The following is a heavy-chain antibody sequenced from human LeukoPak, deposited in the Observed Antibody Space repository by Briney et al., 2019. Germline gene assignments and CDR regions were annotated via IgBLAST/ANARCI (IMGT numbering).Heavy chain of an antibody. V-gene: IGHV1-2*02. Sequence: ASVKVSCKASGCTFTDYYLHWVRQAPGQGFEWMGWINPNSGDTNYAQKFQGRVTMTRDTSISTAHMEMSRLRSDVTAVYYCARANFLYCSSTTCLFDYWGQGTLVTVSS. J-gene: IGHJ4*02. CDR2: INPNSGDT. CDR1: GCTFTDYY. CDR3: ARANFLYCSSTTCLFDY. D-gene: IGHD2-2*01.